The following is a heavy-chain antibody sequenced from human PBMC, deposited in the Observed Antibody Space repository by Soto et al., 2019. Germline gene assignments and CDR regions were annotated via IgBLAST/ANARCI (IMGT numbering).Heavy chain of an antibody. CDR3: ARETDFYYYMDV. J-gene: IGHJ6*03. CDR1: GGSISSGSYY. V-gene: IGHV4-39*01. Sequence: QLQLQESGPGLVKPSETLSLTCTVSGGSISSGSYYWGWIRQSPGRGLEWIGSIYYNGRTYYNPSLKSRVTISVDTSKNQCSLKLSSVTAADTAFYYCARETDFYYYMDVWGKGTTVTVSS. CDR2: IYYNGRT.